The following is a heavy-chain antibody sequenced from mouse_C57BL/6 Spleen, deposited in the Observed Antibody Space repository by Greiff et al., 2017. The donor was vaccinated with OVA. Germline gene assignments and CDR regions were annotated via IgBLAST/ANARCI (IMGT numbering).Heavy chain of an antibody. J-gene: IGHJ3*01. Sequence: EVKLVESGGDLVKPGGSLKLSCAASGFTFSSYGMSWVRQTPDKRLAWVATISSGGSYTYYPDSVKGRFTISRDNAKNTLYLQMSSLKSEDTAMYYCARGVDGNWFAYWGQGTLVTVSA. CDR3: ARGVDGNWFAY. V-gene: IGHV5-6*01. CDR2: ISSGGSYT. D-gene: IGHD2-1*01. CDR1: GFTFSSYG.